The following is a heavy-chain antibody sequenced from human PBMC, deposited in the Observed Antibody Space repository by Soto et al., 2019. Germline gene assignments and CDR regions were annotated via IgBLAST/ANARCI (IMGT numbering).Heavy chain of an antibody. V-gene: IGHV1-46*01. CDR2: ISPRDGTT. CDR3: ARGGGTLDY. J-gene: IGHJ4*02. CDR1: GYTFISYA. Sequence: QVQPVQSGAEVKKSGASVKVSCKASGYTFISYAMYWVRQAPGQGLEWMGIISPRDGTTTYAQNFQDRVTMTRDTSTRTVYMELSSLRSEDTAVYYCARGGGTLDYWGQGTLVTVSS.